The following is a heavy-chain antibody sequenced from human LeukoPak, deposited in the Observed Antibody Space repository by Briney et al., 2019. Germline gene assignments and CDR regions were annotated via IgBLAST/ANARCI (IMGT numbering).Heavy chain of an antibody. CDR3: ASRHERFGELLGYWYFDL. D-gene: IGHD3-10*01. J-gene: IGHJ2*01. V-gene: IGHV3-48*03. CDR1: GFTFSSYE. CDR2: ISSSGSTI. Sequence: GGSLRLSCAASGFTFSSYEMNWVRQAPGKGLEWVSYISSSGSTIYYADSVKGRFTISRDNAKNSLYLQMNSLRAEDTAVYYCASRHERFGELLGYWYFDLWGRGTLVTVSP.